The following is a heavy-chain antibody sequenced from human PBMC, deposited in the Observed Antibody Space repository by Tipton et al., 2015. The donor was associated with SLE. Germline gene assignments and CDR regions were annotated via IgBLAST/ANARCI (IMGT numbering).Heavy chain of an antibody. D-gene: IGHD6-13*01. Sequence: LRLSCVVSGYSISSGYFWSWIRQPPGRGLEWIGSISHTDPTYYNPSLKSRITMSVDTSTNQFSLKLTSVTAADTAVYYCARLWQHLFDYWGQGTLVTVSS. V-gene: IGHV4-38-2*01. CDR2: ISHTDPT. J-gene: IGHJ4*02. CDR3: ARLWQHLFDY. CDR1: GYSISSGYF.